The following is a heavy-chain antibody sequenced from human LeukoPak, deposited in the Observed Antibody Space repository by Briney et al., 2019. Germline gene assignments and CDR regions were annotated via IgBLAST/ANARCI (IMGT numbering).Heavy chain of an antibody. CDR1: GFTFSDYN. CDR2: ISRSGSTK. D-gene: IGHD2-2*01. V-gene: IGHV3-11*01. CDR3: ARDTGQDIVVVPAANFDY. J-gene: IGHJ4*02. Sequence: GGSLRLSCAASGFTFSDYNMRWIRQAPGKGLEWVSSISRSGSTKYYADSVKGRFTISRDNAKNSLFLQMNSLRAEDTAVYYCARDTGQDIVVVPAANFDYWGQGTLVTVSS.